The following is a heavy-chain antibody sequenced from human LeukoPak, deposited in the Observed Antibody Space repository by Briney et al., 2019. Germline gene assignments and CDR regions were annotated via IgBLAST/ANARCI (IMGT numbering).Heavy chain of an antibody. V-gene: IGHV3-23*01. D-gene: IGHD2-8*02. CDR1: GFTFSSYA. CDR3: AQVTCPGVSCPNYYYGMDV. CDR2: ISGSGGST. J-gene: IGHJ6*02. Sequence: GGSLRLSCAASGFTFSSYAMSWVRQAPGKGLEYVSAISGSGGSTYYADSVKGRFTISRDNSKDTLFLQMNSLRAEDTALYYCAQVTCPGVSCPNYYYGMDVWGQGTTVTVSS.